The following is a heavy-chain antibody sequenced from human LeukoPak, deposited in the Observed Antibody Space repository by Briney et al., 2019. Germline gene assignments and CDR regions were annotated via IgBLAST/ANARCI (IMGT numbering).Heavy chain of an antibody. CDR2: INHSGST. J-gene: IGHJ4*02. D-gene: IGHD2-8*01. CDR1: GGSFSGYY. Sequence: SETLSLTCAVYGGSFSGYYWSWIRQPPGKGLEWIGEINHSGSTNYNPSLKSRVTISVDTSKNRFSLKLSSVTAADTAVYYCARGRVLMVYAIYILWNPTIFDYWGQGTLVTVSS. CDR3: ARGRVLMVYAIYILWNPTIFDY. V-gene: IGHV4-34*01.